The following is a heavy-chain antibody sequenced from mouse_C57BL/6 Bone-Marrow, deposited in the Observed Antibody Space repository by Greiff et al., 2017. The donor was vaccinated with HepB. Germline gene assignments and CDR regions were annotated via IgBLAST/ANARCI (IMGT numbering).Heavy chain of an antibody. CDR2: ISNGGGST. D-gene: IGHD3-2*02. Sequence: EVQVVESGGGLVQPGGSLKLSCAASGFTFSDYYMYWVRQTPEKRLEWVAYISNGGGSTYYPDTVKGRFTISRDNAKNTLYLQMSRLKSEDTAMYYCARHGSSGLYAMDYWGQGTSVTVSS. J-gene: IGHJ4*01. CDR3: ARHGSSGLYAMDY. V-gene: IGHV5-12*01. CDR1: GFTFSDYY.